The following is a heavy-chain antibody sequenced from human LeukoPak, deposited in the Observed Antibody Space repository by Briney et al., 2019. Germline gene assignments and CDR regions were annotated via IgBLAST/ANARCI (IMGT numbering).Heavy chain of an antibody. Sequence: SGTLSLTCTVSGYSISSGYYWGWIRQPPGKGLEWIGSIYHSGSTYYNPSLKSRVTVSVDTSKNQFSLKLSSVTAADTAVYYCARRIAAYWFDPWGQGTLVTVSS. V-gene: IGHV4-38-2*02. CDR2: IYHSGST. J-gene: IGHJ5*02. CDR3: ARRIAAYWFDP. CDR1: GYSISSGYY. D-gene: IGHD6-25*01.